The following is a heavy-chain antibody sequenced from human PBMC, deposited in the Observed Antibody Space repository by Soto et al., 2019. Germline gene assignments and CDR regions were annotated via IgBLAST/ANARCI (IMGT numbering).Heavy chain of an antibody. V-gene: IGHV1-69*01. CDR3: ARVNGPRLLNYFEY. CDR2: SIPLFGTT. D-gene: IGHD1-1*01. J-gene: IGHJ4*02. CDR1: GGTISIYA. Sequence: QVQLVQSGAEVKKPGSSVKVSCKASGGTISIYAVNWVRQAPGQGLEWVGGSIPLFGTTNYAQKFQGRVTITADESTSTAYLELSSLRSEDTAVYYCARVNGPRLLNYFEYWGQGTLVTVSS.